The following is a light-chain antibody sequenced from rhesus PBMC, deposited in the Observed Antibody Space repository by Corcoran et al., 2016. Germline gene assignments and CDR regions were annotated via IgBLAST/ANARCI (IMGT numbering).Light chain of an antibody. V-gene: IGKV1-25*01. J-gene: IGKJ4*01. CDR3: QQHNSYPLT. CDR1: QGISKY. Sequence: DIQMTQPPSSLSASVGDTVTITCQASQGISKYLAWYQQQPGKAPKLLIYDASTLQSGVPSRFSGSGSGTEFTLTIRSLQPEDFATYYCQQHNSYPLTFGGGTKVEL. CDR2: DAS.